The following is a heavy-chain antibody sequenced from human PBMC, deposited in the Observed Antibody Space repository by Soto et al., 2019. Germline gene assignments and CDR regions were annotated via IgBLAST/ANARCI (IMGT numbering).Heavy chain of an antibody. CDR1: GGSFSGYY. CDR2: IDHSGGT. CDR3: ARGRLGGAAN. V-gene: IGHV4-34*01. J-gene: IGHJ4*02. D-gene: IGHD3-16*01. Sequence: PSETLSLTCAVYGGSFSGYYWSWIRQPPGKGLEWIGEIDHSGGTNYNPSLKSRVTISVDTSKNQFSLKLSSVTAADTAVYYCARGRLGGAANWGQGTLVTVSS.